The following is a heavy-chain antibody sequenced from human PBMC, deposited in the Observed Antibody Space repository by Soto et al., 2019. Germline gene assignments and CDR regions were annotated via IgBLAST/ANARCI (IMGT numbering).Heavy chain of an antibody. CDR3: AKDLIGITIFGVVMGAFDI. V-gene: IGHV3-23*01. CDR2: ISGSGGGT. D-gene: IGHD3-3*01. J-gene: IGHJ3*02. Sequence: GGSLRLSCAASGLTFNSYAMNWVRQAPGKGLEWVSGISGSGGGTYYADSVKGRFTISRDNSKNTLYLQMNSLRAEDTAVYYCAKDLIGITIFGVVMGAFDIWGQGTMVTVSS. CDR1: GLTFNSYA.